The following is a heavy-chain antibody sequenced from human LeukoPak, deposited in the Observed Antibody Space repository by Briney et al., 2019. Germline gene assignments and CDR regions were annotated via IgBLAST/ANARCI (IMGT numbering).Heavy chain of an antibody. CDR3: ARAPGDLYENSGLDV. D-gene: IGHD3-22*01. J-gene: IGHJ4*02. Sequence: SETLSLTRTVSGGSITTYYWSWIRQSPGKGLEWIAYMYDRGSTNYNPSLKSRVTISVDTSKNQFSLKLRSTTAADTAVYYCARAPGDLYENSGLDVWGQGTLVSVSS. CDR1: GGSITTYY. V-gene: IGHV4-59*01. CDR2: MYDRGST.